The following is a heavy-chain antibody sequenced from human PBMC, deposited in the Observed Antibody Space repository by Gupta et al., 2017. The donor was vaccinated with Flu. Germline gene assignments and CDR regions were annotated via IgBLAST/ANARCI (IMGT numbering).Heavy chain of an antibody. Sequence: EVQLVESGGGLVQPGGSLRLSCAASGFSLSTYWLHWVRQVPGEGLEWVSRINNDGSTTNYADSVTGRFTISRDNAKNTLYLQMNNLRTEDTAMYYCAGTTTTCCNVWGRGTLVTVST. J-gene: IGHJ3*01. V-gene: IGHV3-74*01. CDR3: AGTTTTCCNV. D-gene: IGHD1-26*01. CDR2: INNDGSTT. CDR1: GFSLSTYW.